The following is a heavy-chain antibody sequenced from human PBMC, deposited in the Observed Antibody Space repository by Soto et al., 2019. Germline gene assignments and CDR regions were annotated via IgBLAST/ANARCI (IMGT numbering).Heavy chain of an antibody. J-gene: IGHJ6*02. CDR1: GFSLSNYW. V-gene: IGHV3-7*05. D-gene: IGHD2-2*01. CDR2: IKEDGSEK. CDR3: ARGTPYCSTTSCSPSYYYGFEV. Sequence: EVQLVGSGGGLVQPGGSLTLSCEASGFSLSNYWMKWVRQAPGKGLEWVANIKEDGSEKYYVDSVKGRFTISRDNAKNAVYLLMNSLRAEDTGMYYYARGTPYCSTTSCSPSYYYGFEVWGQGTTVTVSS.